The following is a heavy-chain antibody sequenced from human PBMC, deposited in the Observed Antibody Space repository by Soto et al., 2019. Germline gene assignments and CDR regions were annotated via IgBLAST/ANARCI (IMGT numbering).Heavy chain of an antibody. D-gene: IGHD3-3*01. CDR3: ARGPGFWSGYYWYYFDY. Sequence: GASVKVSCKASGYTFTSYAMHWVRQAPGQRLEWMGWINAGNGNTKYSQKFQGRVTITRDTSASTAYMELSSLRSEDTAVYYCARGPGFWSGYYWYYFDYWGQGTLVTVSS. CDR2: INAGNGNT. J-gene: IGHJ4*02. V-gene: IGHV1-3*01. CDR1: GYTFTSYA.